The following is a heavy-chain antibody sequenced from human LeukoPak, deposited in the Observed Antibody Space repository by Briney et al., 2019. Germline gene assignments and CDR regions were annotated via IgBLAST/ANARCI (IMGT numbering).Heavy chain of an antibody. Sequence: GESLKISCKGSGYSFTSYWIGWVRQMPGKGLEWMGIIYPGDSDTRYSPSFQGQVTISADKSISTAFLQWSSLKASDTAMYYCARYYGYCSGGSCYSTRLDYWGQGTLVTVSS. CDR1: GYSFTSYW. D-gene: IGHD2-15*01. CDR3: ARYYGYCSGGSCYSTRLDY. V-gene: IGHV5-51*01. CDR2: IYPGDSDT. J-gene: IGHJ4*02.